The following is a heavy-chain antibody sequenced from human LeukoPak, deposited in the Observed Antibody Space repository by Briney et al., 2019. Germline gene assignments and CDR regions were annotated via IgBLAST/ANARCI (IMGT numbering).Heavy chain of an antibody. CDR3: AKDREHSSSSDY. CDR1: GFTFSSFS. V-gene: IGHV3-23*01. Sequence: GGSLRLSCAASGFTFSSFSRNWVRQAPGKGLEWVSTVSTGGAATYYADSVKGRFTISRDNSENTLYLQMNSLRAEDTAVYYCAKDREHSSSSDYWGQGTLVTVSS. J-gene: IGHJ4*02. D-gene: IGHD6-6*01. CDR2: VSTGGAAT.